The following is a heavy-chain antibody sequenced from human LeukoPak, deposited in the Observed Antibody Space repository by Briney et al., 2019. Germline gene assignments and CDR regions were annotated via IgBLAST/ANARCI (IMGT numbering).Heavy chain of an antibody. CDR1: GYTFTSYD. D-gene: IGHD2-15*01. CDR2: MNPNTGDA. J-gene: IGHJ4*02. V-gene: IGHV1-8*01. CDR3: ARNARGPGGMIDY. Sequence: ASVKVSCKASGYTFTSYDINWVRQATGQGLEWMGWMNPNTGDAAYAQKFQGRVTMTRKTSTSTAYMELSSLRSEDTAVYYCARNARGPGGMIDYWGQGTLVTVSS.